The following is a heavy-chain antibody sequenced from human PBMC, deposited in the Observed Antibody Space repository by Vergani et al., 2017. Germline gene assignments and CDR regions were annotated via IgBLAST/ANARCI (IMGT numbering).Heavy chain of an antibody. V-gene: IGHV4-38-2*01. J-gene: IGHJ2*01. CDR2: IHNRGKT. CDR1: GYSISSGYY. D-gene: IGHD2-21*01. CDR3: ARSQGDYWYFDL. Sequence: QVKLQESGPGLVKPSETLSLTCAVSGYSISSGYYWGWIRQPPGKGLQWLTSIHNRGKTYHNPSLKSRVSVSLDTSKNRFSLNLTSVTATDTAVYYCARSQGDYWYFDLWGPGSLVTVSS.